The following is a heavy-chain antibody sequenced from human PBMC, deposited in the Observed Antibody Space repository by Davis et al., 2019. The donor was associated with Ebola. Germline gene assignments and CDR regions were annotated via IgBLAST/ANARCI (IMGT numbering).Heavy chain of an antibody. V-gene: IGHV3-73*01. CDR3: TTSSTSCYWCDWFDP. D-gene: IGHD2-2*01. CDR2: IRSKANSYAT. J-gene: IGHJ5*02. CDR1: GFTFSGSA. Sequence: GESLKISCAASGFTFSGSAMHWVRQASGKGLELVGRIRSKANSYATAYAASVKGRFTISRDDSKNTAYLQMNSLKTEDTAVYYCTTSSTSCYWCDWFDPWGQGTLVTVSS.